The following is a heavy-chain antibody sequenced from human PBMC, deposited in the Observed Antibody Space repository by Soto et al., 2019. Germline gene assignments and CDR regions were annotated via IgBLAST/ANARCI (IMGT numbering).Heavy chain of an antibody. Sequence: SETLSLTCAVYGGSFSGYYWSWIRQPPGKGLEWIGEINHSGSTNYNPSLKSRVTISVDTSKNQFSLKLSSVTAADTAVYYCARGAGGPSELESYFDYWGQGTLVTVSS. D-gene: IGHD1-26*01. CDR2: INHSGST. V-gene: IGHV4-34*01. J-gene: IGHJ4*02. CDR3: ARGAGGPSELESYFDY. CDR1: GGSFSGYY.